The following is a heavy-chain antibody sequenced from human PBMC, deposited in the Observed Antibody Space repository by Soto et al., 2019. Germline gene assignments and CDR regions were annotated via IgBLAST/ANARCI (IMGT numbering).Heavy chain of an antibody. Sequence: QVQLVQSGAEVKKPGSSVKVSCKASGGTFSSYTISWVRQAPGQGLEWMGRIIPILGIANYAQKFQGRVTTTADKSTSTAYMELSSLRSEDTAVYYCARKYYYGSGTYYFDYWGQGTLVTVSS. D-gene: IGHD3-10*01. V-gene: IGHV1-69*02. CDR3: ARKYYYGSGTYYFDY. CDR1: GGTFSSYT. J-gene: IGHJ4*02. CDR2: IIPILGIA.